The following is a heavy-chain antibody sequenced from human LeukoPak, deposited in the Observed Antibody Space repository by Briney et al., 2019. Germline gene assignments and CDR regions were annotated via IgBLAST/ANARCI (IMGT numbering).Heavy chain of an antibody. CDR3: ASTRGYSGYGVFDY. J-gene: IGHJ4*02. CDR1: GFTFSSYA. V-gene: IGHV3-23*01. CDR2: INGSGGST. D-gene: IGHD5-12*01. Sequence: GGSLRLSCAASGFTFSSYAMSWVRQAPGKGLEWVSAINGSGGSTYYADSVKGRFTISRDNSKNTLYLQMNSLRAEDTAVYYCASTRGYSGYGVFDYWGQGTLVTVSS.